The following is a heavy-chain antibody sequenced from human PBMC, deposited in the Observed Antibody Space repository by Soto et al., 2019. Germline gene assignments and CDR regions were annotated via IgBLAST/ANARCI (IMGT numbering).Heavy chain of an antibody. CDR2: INPSGGST. Sequence: ASGTVSCKAAVYPFSSSYMHWVRQAHGQGLEWMGIINPSGGSTSYAQKFQGRVTMTRDTSTSTVYMELSSLRSEDTAVYYCAKSPHDILIGSAFDYWGQGILVTVSA. V-gene: IGHV1-46*01. CDR1: VYPFSSSY. CDR3: AKSPHDILIGSAFDY. D-gene: IGHD3-9*01. J-gene: IGHJ4*02.